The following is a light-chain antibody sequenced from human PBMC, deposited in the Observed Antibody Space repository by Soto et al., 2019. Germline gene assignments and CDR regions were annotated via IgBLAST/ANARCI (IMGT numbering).Light chain of an antibody. CDR3: QQYNNWHPMA. V-gene: IGKV3-15*01. CDR2: GAS. J-gene: IGKJ1*01. Sequence: EIVMTQSPATLSVSPGERATLSCRASQSVSSNLAWYQQKPGQAPRRLIYGASTRATGIPARFSGSGSGTEFTLTISILQNEHFAVYYCQQYNNWHPMAFGQGTKVEI. CDR1: QSVSSN.